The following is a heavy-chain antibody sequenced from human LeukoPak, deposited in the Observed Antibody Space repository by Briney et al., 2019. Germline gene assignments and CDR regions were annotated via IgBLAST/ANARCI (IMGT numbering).Heavy chain of an antibody. CDR1: GYTFSGYF. CDR3: ARGGSRTMFRLPSGDDAFDV. V-gene: IGHV1-2*02. J-gene: IGHJ3*01. CDR2: INPNGGGT. Sequence: ASVKVSCKASGYTFSGYFVHWVRQAPGQGLEWMGWINPNGGGTNDAREFQGRFTMTRDTSISAAYMELSNLSSDDTAVYYCARGGSRTMFRLPSGDDAFDVWGQGTWVPVSS. D-gene: IGHD3-9*01.